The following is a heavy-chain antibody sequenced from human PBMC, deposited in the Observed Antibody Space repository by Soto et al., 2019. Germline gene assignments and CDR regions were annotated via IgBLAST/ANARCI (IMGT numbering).Heavy chain of an antibody. Sequence: SVKVSCKASGGTFSSYAISWVRQAPGQGLEWMGGIIPIFGTANYAQKFQGRVTITADESTSTAYMELSSLRSEDTAVYYCARGPSYCGGDCYLDYWGQGTLVTVSS. CDR1: GGTFSSYA. CDR2: IIPIFGTA. V-gene: IGHV1-69*13. J-gene: IGHJ4*02. CDR3: ARGPSYCGGDCYLDY. D-gene: IGHD2-21*02.